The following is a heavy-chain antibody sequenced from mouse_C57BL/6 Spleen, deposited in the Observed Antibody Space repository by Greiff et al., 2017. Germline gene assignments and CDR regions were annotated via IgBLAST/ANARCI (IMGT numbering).Heavy chain of an antibody. D-gene: IGHD1-1*01. CDR1: GYTFTDHT. Sequence: QVQLQQSDAELVKPGASVKISCKVSGYTFTDHTIHWMKQRPEQGLEWIGYIYPRDGSTKYNEKFKGKATLTADKSSSTAYMQLNSLTSDDSAVYFCASGIWATVVAPLFDYWGQGTTLTVSS. V-gene: IGHV1-78*01. CDR2: IYPRDGST. CDR3: ASGIWATVVAPLFDY. J-gene: IGHJ2*01.